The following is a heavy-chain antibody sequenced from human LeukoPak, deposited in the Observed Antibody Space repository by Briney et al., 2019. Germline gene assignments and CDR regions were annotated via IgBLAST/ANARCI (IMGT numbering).Heavy chain of an antibody. D-gene: IGHD2-15*01. CDR1: GGSISSYY. V-gene: IGHV4-59*01. CDR3: GRGPKAGGPHHDMDV. CDR2: ISYSGST. J-gene: IGHJ6*02. Sequence: SETLSLTCTVSGGSISSYYWSWIRQPPGKGLEWIGYISYSGSTNYNPSLKSRVTISLDTSKNQFSLRLSSVTAADTAVYYCGRGPKAGGPHHDMDVWGRGTTVTVSS.